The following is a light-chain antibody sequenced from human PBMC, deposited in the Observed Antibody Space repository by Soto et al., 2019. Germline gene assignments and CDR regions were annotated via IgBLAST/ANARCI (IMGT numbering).Light chain of an antibody. J-gene: IGKJ1*01. Sequence: EIVLTQSPATMSLSPGERATLSCRASQSVSSYLAWYQQKPGQAPRLLIYDASNMATGIPARFSGSGSGTDFTLTISSLEPEDFSVYYCQQRSNWPRTFGQGNQVEIK. V-gene: IGKV3-11*01. CDR1: QSVSSY. CDR2: DAS. CDR3: QQRSNWPRT.